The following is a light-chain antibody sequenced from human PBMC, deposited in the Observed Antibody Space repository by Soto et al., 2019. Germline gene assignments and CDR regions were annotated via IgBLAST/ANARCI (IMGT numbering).Light chain of an antibody. CDR3: GSWDSSLSAYV. Sequence: SVLAPPPSVSAAPGEKVTISCSRSSSNIGGNSVSWYQQLPGTAPKLLIYDDNKRPSGIPDRFSGSKSGTSATLGTTGFQTGDEADYYCGSWDSSLSAYVFGTGTKVNVL. V-gene: IGLV1-51*01. J-gene: IGLJ1*01. CDR2: DDN. CDR1: SSNIGGNS.